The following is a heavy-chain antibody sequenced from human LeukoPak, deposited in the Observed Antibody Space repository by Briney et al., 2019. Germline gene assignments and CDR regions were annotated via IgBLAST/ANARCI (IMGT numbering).Heavy chain of an antibody. V-gene: IGHV1-18*04. Sequence: GASVKVSCKASGYTFSTYGISWVRQAPGQGLEWMGWISGYKGDTKYAQKFQGRVTVTTDTSTNTAFLELTSLRSDDTAMYYCATAGSSFGPGSWYYFDYWGQGTLLTVSS. CDR3: ATAGSSFGPGSWYYFDY. CDR2: ISGYKGDT. D-gene: IGHD3-10*01. CDR1: GYTFSTYG. J-gene: IGHJ4*02.